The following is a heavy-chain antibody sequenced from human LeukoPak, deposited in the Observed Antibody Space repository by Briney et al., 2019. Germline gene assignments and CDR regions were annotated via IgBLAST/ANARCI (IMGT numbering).Heavy chain of an antibody. CDR2: IYPSDSDT. Sequence: GESLKISCKGSGYSFTNYWIGWVRRMPGKGLEWMGIIYPSDSDTRYSPSFQGQVTISVDKSISTAYLQWSSLKASDTAMYYCARDYDVLTAYPPTQLFDPWGQGTLVTVSS. V-gene: IGHV5-51*01. J-gene: IGHJ5*02. CDR1: GYSFTNYW. CDR3: ARDYDVLTAYPPTQLFDP. D-gene: IGHD3-9*01.